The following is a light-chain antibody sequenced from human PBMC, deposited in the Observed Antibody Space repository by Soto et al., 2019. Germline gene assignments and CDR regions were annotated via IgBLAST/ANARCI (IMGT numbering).Light chain of an antibody. Sequence: QSVLTQPPSASGTPAQRVTISCSGSTSNIGSTSTIGSDYVYWYQQLPGTAPKLLIYSTNQRPSGVPDRISGSKSGTSATLAISGLRLEDEADYCCAVWDDTVSGWVFGGGTKVPVL. CDR1: TSNIGSTSTIGSDY. CDR3: AVWDDTVSGWV. J-gene: IGLJ3*02. V-gene: IGLV1-47*02. CDR2: STN.